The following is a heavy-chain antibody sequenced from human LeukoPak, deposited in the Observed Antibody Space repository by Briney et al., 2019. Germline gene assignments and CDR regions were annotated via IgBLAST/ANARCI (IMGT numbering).Heavy chain of an antibody. Sequence: PSETLSLTCTVSGGSISSSSYYWGWIRQPPGKGLEWIGSIYYSGSTYYNPSLKSRVTISVDTSKNQFSLKLSSVTAADTAVYYCAREIDSSGWRHFDYWGQGTLVTVSS. D-gene: IGHD6-19*01. CDR1: GGSISSSSYY. V-gene: IGHV4-39*07. CDR3: AREIDSSGWRHFDY. CDR2: IYYSGST. J-gene: IGHJ4*02.